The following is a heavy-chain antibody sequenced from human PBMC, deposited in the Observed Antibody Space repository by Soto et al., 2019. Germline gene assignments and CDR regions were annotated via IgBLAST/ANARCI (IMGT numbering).Heavy chain of an antibody. CDR1: GFTSHDHG. J-gene: IGHJ4*02. CDR3: VKDIEPGGADC. D-gene: IGHD3-16*01. CDR2: IILNSGHT. Sequence: GGSLRLSCVASGFTSHDHGMHWVRQAPGKGLEWVSGIILNSGHTGYADSVKGRFTISRDNAKNSLYLQMNTLRVEDTGLYYCVKDIEPGGADCWGQGTLVTVSS. V-gene: IGHV3-9*02.